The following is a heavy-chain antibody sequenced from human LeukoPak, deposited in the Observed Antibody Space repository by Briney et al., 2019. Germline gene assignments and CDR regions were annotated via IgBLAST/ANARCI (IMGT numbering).Heavy chain of an antibody. D-gene: IGHD1-14*01. Sequence: GESLRLSCSASGFTFSSFAMHWVRQAPGKGLQYVSALSNNGGSTYYADSVMGRFAISRDNSKNTLYLQMSSLRAEDTAVYYCVKDRTGGYFDSWGQGTLATLPS. V-gene: IGHV3-64D*09. J-gene: IGHJ4*02. CDR3: VKDRTGGYFDS. CDR1: GFTFSSFA. CDR2: LSNNGGST.